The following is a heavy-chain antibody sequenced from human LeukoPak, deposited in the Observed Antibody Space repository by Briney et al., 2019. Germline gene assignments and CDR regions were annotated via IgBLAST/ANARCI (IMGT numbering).Heavy chain of an antibody. Sequence: GGSLRLSCAASGVSFSGHWMDWVRHAPGEGLMYVSRINLDGGIIDYADSVKGRFTISRDNTKNTLYLQMRSLRVEDTAMYNCGRGSVWSRCAHWGQGILVSVSS. D-gene: IGHD3-10*01. J-gene: IGHJ4*02. CDR3: GRGSVWSRCAH. CDR2: INLDGGII. CDR1: GVSFSGHW. V-gene: IGHV3-74*01.